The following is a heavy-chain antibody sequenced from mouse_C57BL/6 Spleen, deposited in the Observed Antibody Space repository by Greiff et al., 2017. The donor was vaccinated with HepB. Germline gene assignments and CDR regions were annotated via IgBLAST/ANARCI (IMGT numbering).Heavy chain of an antibody. V-gene: IGHV5-17*01. J-gene: IGHJ3*01. D-gene: IGHD2-2*01. CDR2: ISSGSSTI. CDR1: GFTFSDYG. CDR3: ARGYYGYAWFAY. Sequence: EVQRVESGGGLVKPGGSLKLSCAASGFTFSDYGMHWVRQAPEKGLEWVAYISSGSSTIYYADTVKGRFTISRDNAKNTLFLHMTSLRSEDTAMYYCARGYYGYAWFAYWGQGTLVTVSA.